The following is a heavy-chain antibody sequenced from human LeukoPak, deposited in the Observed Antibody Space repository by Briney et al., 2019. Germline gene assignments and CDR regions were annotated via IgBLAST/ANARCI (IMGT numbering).Heavy chain of an antibody. CDR2: ISSSSSTI. J-gene: IGHJ6*03. D-gene: IGHD5-12*01. V-gene: IGHV3-48*02. CDR1: GFTFSSYS. CDR3: ARALPTVIVATINYMDV. Sequence: GGSLRLSCAASGFTFSSYSMNWVRQAPGKGLEWVSYISSSSSTIYYAGSVKGRFTISRDNAKNSLYLQMNSLRDEDTAVYYCARALPTVIVATINYMDVWGKGTTVTVSS.